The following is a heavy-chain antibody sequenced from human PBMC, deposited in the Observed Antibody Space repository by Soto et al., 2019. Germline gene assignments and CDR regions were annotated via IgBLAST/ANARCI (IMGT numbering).Heavy chain of an antibody. CDR1: GFTFSDHY. J-gene: IGHJ4*02. Sequence: GGSLRLSCAASGFTFSDHYMDWVRQAPGKGLAWVGRSRNKANSYTTEYAASVKGRITISRDDSENSLYLQMNSLKTEDTAVYYCARASGNYYPFDYWGQGALVTVSS. CDR2: SRNKANSYTT. D-gene: IGHD1-26*01. CDR3: ARASGNYYPFDY. V-gene: IGHV3-72*01.